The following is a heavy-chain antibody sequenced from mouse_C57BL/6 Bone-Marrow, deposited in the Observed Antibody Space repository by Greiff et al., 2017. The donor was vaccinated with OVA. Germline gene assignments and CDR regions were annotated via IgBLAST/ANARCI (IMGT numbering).Heavy chain of an antibody. J-gene: IGHJ3*01. CDR3: ARGNYGFAY. D-gene: IGHD1-1*01. CDR2: ISSGSSTT. CDR1: GFTFSDYG. V-gene: IGHV5-17*01. Sequence: EVQVVESGGGLVKPGGSLKLSCAASGFTFSDYGMHWVRQAPEKGLEWVAYISSGSSTTYYADTVKGRYTISRDNAKNTLFLQMTSLTSEDTAMYYCARGNYGFAYWGQGTLVTVSA.